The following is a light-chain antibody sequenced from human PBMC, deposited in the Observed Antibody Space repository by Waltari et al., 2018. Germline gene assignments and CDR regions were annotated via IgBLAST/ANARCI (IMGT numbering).Light chain of an antibody. CDR2: EVS. CDR1: SSDVGKYSR. Sequence: QSALTQPPSVSGSPGQSVTISCTGTSSDVGKYSRVSWYQQPPGTAPKLMIYEVSDRPSGVPDRFSGSKSGNTASLTISGLQAEDEADYYCSSYTSANTWVFGGGTKLTVL. CDR3: SSYTSANTWV. V-gene: IGLV2-18*02. J-gene: IGLJ3*02.